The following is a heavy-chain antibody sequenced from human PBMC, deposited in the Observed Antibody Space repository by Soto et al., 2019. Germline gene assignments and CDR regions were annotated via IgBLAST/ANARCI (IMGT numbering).Heavy chain of an antibody. CDR3: ARRERYYGSPGWFDP. V-gene: IGHV4-39*01. J-gene: IGHJ5*01. CDR2: VYYNENT. Sequence: SETLSLTCSVSGASINNFAYYWGWIREPPGKGLEWIGTVYYNENTYYNPSLKSRVAISVDTAKNQFSLNLRSVTAADTAIYFCARRERYYGSPGWFDPWGQGTLVTVSS. CDR1: GASINNFAYY. D-gene: IGHD3-10*01.